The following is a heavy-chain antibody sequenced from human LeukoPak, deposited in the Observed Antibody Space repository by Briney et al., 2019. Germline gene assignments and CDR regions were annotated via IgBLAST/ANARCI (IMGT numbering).Heavy chain of an antibody. CDR1: GFTFSSYE. J-gene: IGHJ4*02. V-gene: IGHV3-21*04. CDR3: AIEPYYYGSGSYYPFDY. CDR2: ISSSSSYI. Sequence: GGSLRLSCAASGFTFSSYEMNWVRQAPGKGLEWVSSISSSSSYIYYADSVKGRFTISRDNAKNTLYLQMNSLRAEDTAVYYCAIEPYYYGSGSYYPFDYWGQGTLVTVSS. D-gene: IGHD3-10*01.